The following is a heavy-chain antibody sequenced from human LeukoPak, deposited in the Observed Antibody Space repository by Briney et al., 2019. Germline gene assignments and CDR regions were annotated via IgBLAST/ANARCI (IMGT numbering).Heavy chain of an antibody. V-gene: IGHV3-74*01. CDR3: TTGNGNYYYY. Sequence: PGGSLRLSCAASGSTFSRYCMHWLRQAPGKGLVWVSRVKSDGSDTLYADSVKGRFTISRDNAKNTLYLQMDSLRAEDTAVYYCTTGNGNYYYYWGQGTLVTVAS. J-gene: IGHJ4*02. CDR1: GSTFSRYC. CDR2: VKSDGSDT.